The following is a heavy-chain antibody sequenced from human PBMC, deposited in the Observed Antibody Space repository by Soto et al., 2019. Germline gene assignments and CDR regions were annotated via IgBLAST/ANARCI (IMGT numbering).Heavy chain of an antibody. CDR1: GYSISSSNW. Sequence: QVQLQESGPGLVKPSDTLSLTCAVSGYSISSSNWWGWIRQPPGKGLEWIGYIYYSGTTYYNPSLKSRVTMSVDTYKNQFSLKLTAVTAVDTAVYYCARREIQGPIDYWGQGTLVTVSS. CDR3: ARREIQGPIDY. J-gene: IGHJ4*02. CDR2: IYYSGTT. V-gene: IGHV4-28*01. D-gene: IGHD1-26*01.